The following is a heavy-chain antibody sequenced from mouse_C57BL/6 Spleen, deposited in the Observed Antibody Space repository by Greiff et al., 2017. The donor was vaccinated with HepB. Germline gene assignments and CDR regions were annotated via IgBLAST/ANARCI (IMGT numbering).Heavy chain of an antibody. V-gene: IGHV1-66*01. J-gene: IGHJ4*01. CDR3: ARRGTYAMDY. CDR2: IYPGSGNT. D-gene: IGHD3-3*01. CDR1: GYSFTSYY. Sequence: VKLMESGPELVKPGASVKISCKASGYSFTSYYIHWVKQRPGQGLEWIGWIYPGSGNTKYNEKFKGKATLTADTSSSTAYMQLSSLTSEDSAVYYCARRGTYAMDYWGQGTSVTVSS.